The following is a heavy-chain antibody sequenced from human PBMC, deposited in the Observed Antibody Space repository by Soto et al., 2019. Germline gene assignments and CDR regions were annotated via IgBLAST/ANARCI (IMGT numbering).Heavy chain of an antibody. D-gene: IGHD2-2*01. CDR1: GGSFSGFY. J-gene: IGHJ5*02. CDR3: AKRRYCSSTSCYLGWFDP. Sequence: SETLSLICAVYGGSFSGFYWSWIRQPPGKGLEWIGEINHSGSTNYNPSLKSRVTISVDTSKNQFSLKLSSVTAADTAVYYCAKRRYCSSTSCYLGWFDPWGQGTLVTVSS. V-gene: IGHV4-34*01. CDR2: INHSGST.